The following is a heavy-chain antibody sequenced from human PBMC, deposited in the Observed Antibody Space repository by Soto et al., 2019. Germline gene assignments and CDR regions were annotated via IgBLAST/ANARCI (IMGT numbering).Heavy chain of an antibody. CDR2: ISFDGSNK. V-gene: IGHV3-30*04. J-gene: IGHJ6*02. D-gene: IGHD3-10*01. CDR3: ARVPGEMVAIRYIWRLDGRKPLSNVDV. Sequence: QMQLVESGGGAVQPGRSLRLSCAASGFTFSYYPMHWVRQAPGKGLEWVAVISFDGSNKYYADSVKGRFTISRDNSKNTLDLQMNRRRGEDTAVYYCARVPGEMVAIRYIWRLDGRKPLSNVDVGGQGTTVTVSS. CDR1: GFTFSYYP.